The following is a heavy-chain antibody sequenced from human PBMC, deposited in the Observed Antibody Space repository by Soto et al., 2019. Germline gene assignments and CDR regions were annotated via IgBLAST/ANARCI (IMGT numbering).Heavy chain of an antibody. Sequence: SETLSLTCTVSGGSISSYYWSWIRQPPGKGLEWIGYIYYSGSTNYNPSLKSRVTISVDTSKNQFSLKLSSVTAADTAVYYCTSPTVRGNNKGYFDYGAQGTLVPVSP. CDR3: TSPTVRGNNKGYFDY. CDR2: IYYSGST. CDR1: GGSISSYY. D-gene: IGHD3-22*01. J-gene: IGHJ4*02. V-gene: IGHV4-59*08.